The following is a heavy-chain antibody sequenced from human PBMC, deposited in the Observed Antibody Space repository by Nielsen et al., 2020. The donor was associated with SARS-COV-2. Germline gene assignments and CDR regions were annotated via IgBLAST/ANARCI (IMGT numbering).Heavy chain of an antibody. D-gene: IGHD3-3*01. CDR2: ISWNSGSI. J-gene: IGHJ3*02. Sequence: SLKISCAASGFTFSSYAMHWVRQAPGKALEWVSGISWNSGSIGYADSVKGRFTISRDNAKNSLYLQMNSLRAEDTALYYCAIIWSGYTDAFDIWGQGTMVTVSS. V-gene: IGHV3-9*01. CDR3: AIIWSGYTDAFDI. CDR1: GFTFSSYA.